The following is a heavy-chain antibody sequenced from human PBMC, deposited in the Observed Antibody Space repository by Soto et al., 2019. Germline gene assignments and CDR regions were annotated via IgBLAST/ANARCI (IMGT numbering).Heavy chain of an antibody. J-gene: IGHJ6*02. Sequence: AAVKVSCKTSGYTFTNYAINWVRQAPGQGLQWMGWISAYSGDTKYAQRFQDRLTVTTDPSTTTAYMELRSLRSDDTAVYYCARDGRAFSIFGETMDVWGQGTTVTVSS. CDR2: ISAYSGDT. V-gene: IGHV1-18*01. CDR3: ARDGRAFSIFGETMDV. D-gene: IGHD3-3*01. CDR1: GYTFTNYA.